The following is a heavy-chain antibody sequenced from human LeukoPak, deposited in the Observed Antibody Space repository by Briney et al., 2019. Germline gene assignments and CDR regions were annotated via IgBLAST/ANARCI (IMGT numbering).Heavy chain of an antibody. Sequence: GGSLRLSCAASGFTFSSYAMSWVRQAPGKGLEWVSAISGSGGSTYYADSVKGRFTISRDNSKNTLYLQMNSLRAEDTAVYYCAKLGRYCSSTSCYYFDHWGQGTLVTVSS. D-gene: IGHD2-2*01. CDR2: ISGSGGST. J-gene: IGHJ4*02. CDR1: GFTFSSYA. CDR3: AKLGRYCSSTSCYYFDH. V-gene: IGHV3-23*01.